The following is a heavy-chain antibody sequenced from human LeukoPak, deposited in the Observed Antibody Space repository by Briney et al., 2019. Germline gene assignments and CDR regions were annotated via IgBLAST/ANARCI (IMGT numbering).Heavy chain of an antibody. Sequence: GGSLRLSCAASGFTSSSYAMSWVRQAPGKGLEWVSTISGGGGTTLYADSVKGRFTISRDKSKNTLYLQMNSLRAEDTAVYYCARDDLRTYYGMDVWGQGTTVTVSS. CDR3: ARDDLRTYYGMDV. V-gene: IGHV3-23*01. J-gene: IGHJ6*02. CDR1: GFTSSSYA. CDR2: ISGGGGTT. D-gene: IGHD3-16*01.